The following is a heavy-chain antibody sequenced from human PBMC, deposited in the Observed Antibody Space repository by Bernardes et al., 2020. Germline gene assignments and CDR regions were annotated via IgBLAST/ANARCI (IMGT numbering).Heavy chain of an antibody. V-gene: IGHV3-23*01. CDR3: AKAEDILTVSDS. CDR1: GFTFSSYA. D-gene: IGHD3-9*01. J-gene: IGHJ4*02. CDR2: ISGSGGST. Sequence: GGSLRLSCAASGFTFSSYAMNWVRQAPGKGLEWVSLISGSGGSTYYANSVKGRFTISRDNSKNTLYLQMNILRAEDTAVYYCAKAEDILTVSDSWGQGTLVTVSS.